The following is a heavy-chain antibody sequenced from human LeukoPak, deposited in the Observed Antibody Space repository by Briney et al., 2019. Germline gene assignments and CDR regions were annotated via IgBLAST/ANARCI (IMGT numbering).Heavy chain of an antibody. Sequence: SETLSLTCTVSGYSISSGYYWGWIRQPPGKGLEWIGSIYHSGSTYYNPSLKSRVTISVDTSKNQFSLKLSSVTAADTAVYYYARAEKLLWFGEPHLYWGQGTLVTVSS. CDR1: GYSISSGYY. J-gene: IGHJ4*02. D-gene: IGHD3-10*01. V-gene: IGHV4-38-2*02. CDR3: ARAEKLLWFGEPHLY. CDR2: IYHSGST.